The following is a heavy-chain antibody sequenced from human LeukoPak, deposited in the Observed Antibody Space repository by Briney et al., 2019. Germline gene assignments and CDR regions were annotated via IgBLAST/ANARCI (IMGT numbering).Heavy chain of an antibody. Sequence: SETLSLTRTVSGGSIRNQYWTWIRQPAGKGLEWIGRIYTSGSTNYNPSLKSRVTMSVDTSKNQFSLKLSSVTAADTAVYYCARDRVGSSSWYGFDYWGQGTQVTVSS. CDR1: GGSIRNQY. CDR3: ARDRVGSSSWYGFDY. J-gene: IGHJ4*02. D-gene: IGHD6-13*01. V-gene: IGHV4-4*07. CDR2: IYTSGST.